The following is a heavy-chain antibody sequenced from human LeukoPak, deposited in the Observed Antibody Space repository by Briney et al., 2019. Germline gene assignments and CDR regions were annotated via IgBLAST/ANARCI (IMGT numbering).Heavy chain of an antibody. J-gene: IGHJ6*02. D-gene: IGHD4-17*01. CDR3: ARGADYGVPNDGMDV. CDR2: IYYSGDT. CDR1: GGSITSSSHY. Sequence: SETLSLTCTVSGGSITSSSHYWGWIRQPPGKGLEWIGSIYYSGDTYYNPSLKSRVTISVDTSKNQFSLKLSSVTAADTAVYYCARGADYGVPNDGMDVWGQGTTVTVSS. V-gene: IGHV4-39*07.